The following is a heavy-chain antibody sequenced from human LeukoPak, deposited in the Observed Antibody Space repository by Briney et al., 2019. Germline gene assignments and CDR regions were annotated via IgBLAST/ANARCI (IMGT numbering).Heavy chain of an antibody. D-gene: IGHD2-2*01. J-gene: IGHJ3*02. V-gene: IGHV4-34*01. CDR1: GGSFSGYY. Sequence: SETLSLTCAVYGGSFSGYYWSWIRQPPGKGLEWIGEINHSGSTNYNPSLKSRVTISVDTSKNQFPLKLSSVTAADTAVYYCASGEYCSSTSCFGAFDIWGQGTMVTVSS. CDR3: ASGEYCSSTSCFGAFDI. CDR2: INHSGST.